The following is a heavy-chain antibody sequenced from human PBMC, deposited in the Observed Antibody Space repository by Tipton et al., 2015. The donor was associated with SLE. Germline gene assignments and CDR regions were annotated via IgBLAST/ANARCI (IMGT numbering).Heavy chain of an antibody. CDR2: INHSGST. V-gene: IGHV4-34*01. CDR1: GGSISSYY. CDR3: ARGPAFGRKKSYFDY. D-gene: IGHD2-15*01. Sequence: LRLSCTVSGGSISSYYWSWIRQPPGKGLEWIGEINHSGSTNYNPSLKSRVTISVDTSKNQFSLKLSSVTAADTAVYYCARGPAFGRKKSYFDYWGQGTLVTVSS. J-gene: IGHJ4*02.